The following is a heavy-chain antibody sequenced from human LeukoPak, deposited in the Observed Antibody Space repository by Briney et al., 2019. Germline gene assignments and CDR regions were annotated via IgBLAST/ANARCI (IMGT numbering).Heavy chain of an antibody. D-gene: IGHD3-16*02. CDR1: GFTVSSNS. J-gene: IGHJ4*02. CDR3: ARDYAWDSYGLVLDS. Sequence: GGSLRLSCTVSGFTVSSNSMSWVRQAPGKGLEWVSFIYSGTIHYSDSVKGRFTISRDNSKNTLYLQMNSLRAEDTAVYYCARDYAWDSYGLVLDSWGQGALVTVSS. CDR2: IYSGTI. V-gene: IGHV3-53*01.